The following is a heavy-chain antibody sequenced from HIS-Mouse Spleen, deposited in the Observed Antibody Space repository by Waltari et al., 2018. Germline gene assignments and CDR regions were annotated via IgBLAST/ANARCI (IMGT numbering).Heavy chain of an antibody. Sequence: QVQLQQWGAGLLKPSETLSLTCPVNGGSFSGYYWSWIRQPPGKGLEWIGEINHSGSTNYNPSLKSRVTISVDTSKNQFSLKLSSVTAADTAVYYCARGLAARFDYWGQGTLVTVSS. D-gene: IGHD6-6*01. J-gene: IGHJ4*02. V-gene: IGHV4-34*01. CDR3: ARGLAARFDY. CDR2: INHSGST. CDR1: GGSFSGYY.